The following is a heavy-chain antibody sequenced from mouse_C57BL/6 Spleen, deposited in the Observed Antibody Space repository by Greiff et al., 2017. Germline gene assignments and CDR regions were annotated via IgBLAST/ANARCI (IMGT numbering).Heavy chain of an antibody. CDR3: ARGDYYSNYGGNYYAMDY. CDR2: INPSSGYT. Sequence: QVQLKQSGAELARPGASVKMSCKASGYTFTSYTMHWVKQRPGQGLEWIGYINPSSGYTKYNQKFKDKATLTADKSSSTAYMQLSSLTSEDSAVYYCARGDYYSNYGGNYYAMDYWGQGT. CDR1: GYTFTSYT. D-gene: IGHD2-5*01. J-gene: IGHJ4*01. V-gene: IGHV1-4*01.